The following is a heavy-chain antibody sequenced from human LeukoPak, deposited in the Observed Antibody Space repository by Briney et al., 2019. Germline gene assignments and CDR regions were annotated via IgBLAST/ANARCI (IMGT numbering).Heavy chain of an antibody. Sequence: ASVKVSCKASGYTFTSYDINLVRQATGQGLEWMGCINPDSGGTNYAQKFQGRVTLTRDTSITTAYMELSSLRSDDTAVYFCARDDVGDGRIGWGQGTLVTVSS. D-gene: IGHD5-24*01. CDR3: ARDDVGDGRIG. V-gene: IGHV1-2*02. CDR2: INPDSGGT. J-gene: IGHJ4*02. CDR1: GYTFTSYD.